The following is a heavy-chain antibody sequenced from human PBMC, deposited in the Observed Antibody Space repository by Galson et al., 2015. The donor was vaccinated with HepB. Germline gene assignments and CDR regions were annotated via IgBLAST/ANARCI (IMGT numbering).Heavy chain of an antibody. CDR1: GYSFTSYD. J-gene: IGHJ6*03. CDR3: VKRGSCRVWGRGQYDYLDV. D-gene: IGHD3-16*01. Sequence: SVKVSCKASGYSFTSYDINWVRQAAGQGLEWMGWMNPNSGATGLAQKFQGRVIMTRNTSISTAYMELSSLRSEDTALYYCVKRGSCRVWGRGQYDYLDVWGKGTTVTVSS. CDR2: MNPNSGAT. V-gene: IGHV1-8*01.